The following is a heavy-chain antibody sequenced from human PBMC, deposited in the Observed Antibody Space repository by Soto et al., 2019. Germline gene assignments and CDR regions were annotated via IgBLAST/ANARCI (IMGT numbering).Heavy chain of an antibody. CDR1: GFTFSSYA. J-gene: IGHJ6*02. CDR2: ISGSGSST. V-gene: IGHV3-23*01. Sequence: HPGGSLRLSCAASGFTFSSYAMNWVRQAPGKGLEWVSVISGSGSSTYYADSAKGRFTISRDNSKNTLYVQMNSLRAEDTGLYYCAKGRSYYYYYGVDVWGQGTTVTVSS. CDR3: AKGRSYYYYYGVDV.